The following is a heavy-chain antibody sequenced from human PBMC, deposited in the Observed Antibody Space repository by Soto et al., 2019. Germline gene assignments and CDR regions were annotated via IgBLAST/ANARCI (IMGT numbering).Heavy chain of an antibody. D-gene: IGHD4-4*01. CDR3: AKDQGNSNYYYGMDV. CDR2: ISYDGGNK. CDR1: GFTFSSYG. J-gene: IGHJ6*02. Sequence: GGSLRLSCAASGFTFSSYGMHLVRQAPGKGLEWVAVISYDGGNKYYADSVKGRFTISRDNSKNTLYLQMNSLRAEDTAVYYCAKDQGNSNYYYGMDVWGQGTTVTVSS. V-gene: IGHV3-30*18.